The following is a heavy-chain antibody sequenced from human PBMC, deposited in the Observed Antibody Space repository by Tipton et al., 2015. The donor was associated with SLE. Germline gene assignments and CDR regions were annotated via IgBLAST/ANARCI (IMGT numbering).Heavy chain of an antibody. CDR2: IFYSGST. Sequence: TLSLTCSVSGGSISTYYWSWIRQPPGKGLEWIGYIFYSGSTNYNPSLKSRVTISVDTSKNHLSLKMSSVTAADTAVYYCARGDSFDYWGQGTLVTVSS. V-gene: IGHV4-59*01. CDR3: ARGDSFDY. CDR1: GGSISTYY. J-gene: IGHJ4*02.